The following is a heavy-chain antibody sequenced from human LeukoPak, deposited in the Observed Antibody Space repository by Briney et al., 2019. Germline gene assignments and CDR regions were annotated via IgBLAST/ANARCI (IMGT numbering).Heavy chain of an antibody. CDR1: GYSFTSYW. CDR3: ARHEVTAAAGTEFDS. V-gene: IGHV5-51*01. D-gene: IGHD6-13*01. CDR2: IYPGDSDT. Sequence: GESLKISCKGSGYSFTSYWISWVRQMPGKGLEWMGIIYPGDSDTRYSPSFQGQVTISADKSISTAYLQWSSLKASDTAIYYCARHEVTAAAGTEFDSWGQGTLVTVSS. J-gene: IGHJ4*02.